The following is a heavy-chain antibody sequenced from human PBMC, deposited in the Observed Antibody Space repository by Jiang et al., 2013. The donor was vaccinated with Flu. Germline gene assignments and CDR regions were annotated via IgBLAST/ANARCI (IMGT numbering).Heavy chain of an antibody. Sequence: LLKPSETLSLTCTVSGGSISSSSYYWGWIRQPPGKGLEWIGSIYYSGSTYYNPSLKSRVTISVDTSKNQFSLKLSSVTAADTAVYYCAESPYDFWSGPPDYGMDVWGQGTTVTVSS. CDR3: AESPYDFWSGPPDYGMDV. J-gene: IGHJ6*02. V-gene: IGHV4-39*01. CDR2: IYYSGST. D-gene: IGHD3-3*01. CDR1: GGSISSSSYY.